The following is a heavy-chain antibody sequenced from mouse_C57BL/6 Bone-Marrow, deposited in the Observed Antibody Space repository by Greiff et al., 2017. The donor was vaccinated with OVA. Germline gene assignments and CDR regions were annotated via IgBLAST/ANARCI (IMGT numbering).Heavy chain of an antibody. Sequence: EVQLVESGEGLVKPGGSLKLSCAASGFTFSSYAMSWVRQTPEKRLEWVAYISSGGDYIYYADTVKGRFTISRDNARNTLYLQMSSLKSEDTAMYYCTRDTTVGYAMDYWGQGTSVTVSS. CDR3: TRDTTVGYAMDY. D-gene: IGHD1-1*01. CDR1: GFTFSSYA. J-gene: IGHJ4*01. CDR2: ISSGGDYI. V-gene: IGHV5-9-1*02.